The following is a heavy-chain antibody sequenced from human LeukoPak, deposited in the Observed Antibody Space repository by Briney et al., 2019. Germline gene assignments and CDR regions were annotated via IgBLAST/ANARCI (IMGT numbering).Heavy chain of an antibody. Sequence: GGSLTLSCAAYGFTFNSYAMYWVRQAPGKGLEWVSGIFGSGGSAHYADSVKVRFTISRDNSKNTVYLQMSSLRAEDTAVYYCAKTTTGYSSGRYPGWPADYWGQGSLVTVSS. D-gene: IGHD6-19*01. J-gene: IGHJ4*02. CDR2: IFGSGGSA. CDR3: AKTTTGYSSGRYPGWPADY. V-gene: IGHV3-23*01. CDR1: GFTFNSYA.